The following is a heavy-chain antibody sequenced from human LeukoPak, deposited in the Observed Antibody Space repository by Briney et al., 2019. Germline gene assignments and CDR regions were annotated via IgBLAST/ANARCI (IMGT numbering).Heavy chain of an antibody. CDR2: LNPNSGGT. J-gene: IGHJ5*02. CDR1: GYSFTAYY. CDR3: ARAKSQDCSIVNCQEWFDP. V-gene: IGHV1-2*02. D-gene: IGHD2-2*01. Sequence: ASVKVSCKASGYSFTAYYINWVRQAPGQGPEWMGWLNPNSGGTNYAQKFQGRVTMTRDTSISTAYMEVSRLRSDDTAVYYCARAKSQDCSIVNCQEWFDPWGQGTLVTVSS.